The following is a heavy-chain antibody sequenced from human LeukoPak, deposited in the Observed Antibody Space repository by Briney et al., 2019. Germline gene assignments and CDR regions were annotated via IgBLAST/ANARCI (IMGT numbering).Heavy chain of an antibody. D-gene: IGHD6-6*01. CDR1: GFTFSSYG. V-gene: IGHV3-30*02. CDR3: GGYSSSSFYYYYYMDV. J-gene: IGHJ6*03. Sequence: GGSLRLSCAASGFTFSSYGMHWVRQAPGKGLEWVAFIRYDGSNKYYADSVKGRFTISRDNSKNTLYLQMNSLRAEDTAVYYCGGYSSSSFYYYYYMDVWGKGTTVTVSS. CDR2: IRYDGSNK.